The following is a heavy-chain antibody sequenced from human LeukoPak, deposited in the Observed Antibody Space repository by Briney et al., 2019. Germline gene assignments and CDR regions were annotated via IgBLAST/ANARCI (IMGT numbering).Heavy chain of an antibody. CDR2: INPNTGDT. V-gene: IGHV1-2*02. D-gene: IGHD3-10*01. J-gene: IGHJ4*02. CDR3: ARNTNYFGSGNSFDY. CDR1: GYTFTGYH. Sequence: SVKVSCKASGYTFTGYHMHWVRQAPGQGLEWMGWINPNTGDTNYAQEFQGRVTMTRDTSIDTAYMELSRLKTDDTAVYYCARNTNYFGSGNSFDYWGQGTLVTVSS.